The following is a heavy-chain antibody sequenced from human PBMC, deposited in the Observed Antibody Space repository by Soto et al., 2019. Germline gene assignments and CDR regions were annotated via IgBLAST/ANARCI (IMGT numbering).Heavy chain of an antibody. Sequence: QLQLHESGPGLVEPSETLSLTCTVSGASIISSSYYWAWIRQPPGRGLEWIGIIYDSGTTYYDPSLRSRVTISVDTPNNQFSLELRSVTAADTAVYYCARRVHNNAQWHFDVWGRGTLVTVSS. CDR3: ARRVHNNAQWHFDV. V-gene: IGHV4-39*01. D-gene: IGHD1-1*01. CDR2: IYDSGTT. CDR1: GASIISSSYY. J-gene: IGHJ2*01.